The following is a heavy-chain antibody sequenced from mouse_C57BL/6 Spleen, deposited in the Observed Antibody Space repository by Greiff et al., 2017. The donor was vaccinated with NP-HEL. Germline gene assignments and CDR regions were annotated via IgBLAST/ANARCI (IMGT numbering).Heavy chain of an antibody. D-gene: IGHD1-1*01. V-gene: IGHV5-9-1*02. CDR3: TRDGKITTVVAPFDY. CDR2: ISSGGDYI. Sequence: DVKLVESGEGLVKPGGSLKLSCAASGFTFSSYAMSRVRQTPEKRLEWVAYISSGGDYIYYADTVKGRFTISRDNARNTRYLQMSSLKSEDTAMYYCTRDGKITTVVAPFDYWGQGTTLTVSS. J-gene: IGHJ2*01. CDR1: GFTFSSYA.